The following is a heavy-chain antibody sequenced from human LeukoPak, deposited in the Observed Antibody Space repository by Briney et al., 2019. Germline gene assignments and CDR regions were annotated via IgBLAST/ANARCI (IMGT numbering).Heavy chain of an antibody. CDR2: IKSKTDGGTT. CDR3: TTSGYSSSWSYYYYMDV. CDR1: GFTFSNAW. J-gene: IGHJ6*03. D-gene: IGHD6-13*01. Sequence: PGGSLRLSCAASGFTFSNAWMSWVRQAPGKRLEWVGRIKSKTDGGTTDYAAPVKGRFTISRDDSKNTLYLQMNSLKTEDTAVYYCTTSGYSSSWSYYYYMDVWGKGTTVTVSS. V-gene: IGHV3-15*01.